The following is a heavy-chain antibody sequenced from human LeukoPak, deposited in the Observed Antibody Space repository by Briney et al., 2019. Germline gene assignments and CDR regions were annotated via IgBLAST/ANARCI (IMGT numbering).Heavy chain of an antibody. D-gene: IGHD6-19*01. CDR3: ARRSIAVAGFDY. J-gene: IGHJ4*02. CDR2: IYYSGST. CDR1: GGSISSYY. Sequence: SETLSPTCTVSGGSISSYYWSWIRQPPGKGLEWIGYIYYSGSTNYNPSLKSRVTISVDTSKNQFSLKLSSVTAADTAVYYCARRSIAVAGFDYWGQGTLVTVSS. V-gene: IGHV4-59*08.